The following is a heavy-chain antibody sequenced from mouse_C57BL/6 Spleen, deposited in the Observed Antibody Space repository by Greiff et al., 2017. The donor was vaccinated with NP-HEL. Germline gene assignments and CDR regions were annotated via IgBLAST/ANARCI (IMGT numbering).Heavy chain of an antibody. CDR1: GYSFTGYY. Sequence: VQLQQSGPELVKPGASVKISCKASGYSFTGYYMNWVKQSPEKSLEWIGEINPSTGGTTYNQKFKAKATLTVDKSSSTAYMQLKSLTSEDSAVYYCARSTGTIMYFDVWGTGTTVTVSS. V-gene: IGHV1-42*01. J-gene: IGHJ1*03. D-gene: IGHD4-1*02. CDR3: ARSTGTIMYFDV. CDR2: INPSTGGT.